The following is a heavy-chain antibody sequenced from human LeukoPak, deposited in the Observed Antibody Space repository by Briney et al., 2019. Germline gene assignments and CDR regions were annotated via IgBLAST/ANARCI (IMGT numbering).Heavy chain of an antibody. CDR2: IRYDGSNK. CDR1: GFSFSSYG. D-gene: IGHD6-19*01. CDR3: AKDRDSSGWYDYFDY. Sequence: PGGSLRLSCAASGFSFSSYGMHWVRQAPGKGLEWVAFIRYDGSNKYYADSVKGRFTISRDNSKNTLYLQMNSLRAEDTAVYYCAKDRDSSGWYDYFDYWGQGTLVTVSS. V-gene: IGHV3-30*02. J-gene: IGHJ4*02.